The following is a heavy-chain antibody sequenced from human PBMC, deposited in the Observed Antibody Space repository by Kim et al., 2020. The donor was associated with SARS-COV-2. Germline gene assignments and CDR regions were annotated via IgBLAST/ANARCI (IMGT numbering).Heavy chain of an antibody. J-gene: IGHJ6*02. CDR3: ARYYSSSSLHYYYGMDV. CDR2: IYYSGST. D-gene: IGHD6-6*01. Sequence: SETLSLTCTVSGGSISSYYWSWIRQPPGKGLEWIGYIYYSGSTNYNPSLKSRVTISVDTSKNQFSLKLSSVTAADTAVYYCARYYSSSSLHYYYGMDVWGQGTTVTVSS. CDR1: GGSISSYY. V-gene: IGHV4-59*13.